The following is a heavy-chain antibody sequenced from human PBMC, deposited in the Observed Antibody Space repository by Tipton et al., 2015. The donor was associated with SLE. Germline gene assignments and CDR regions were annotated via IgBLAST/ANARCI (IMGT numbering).Heavy chain of an antibody. CDR1: GGSISSHY. V-gene: IGHV4-59*11. CDR2: IYDSGTT. CDR3: ARAYDLWSAKGPDAFDI. Sequence: TLSLTCTVSGGSISSHYLGWIRQPPGKGLAWLGYIYDSGTTNYNPSLKRRVTISADMSKNRLSLRLSSVTAADTAVYFCARAYDLWSAKGPDAFDIWGQGTMVTVSS. D-gene: IGHD3-3*01. J-gene: IGHJ3*02.